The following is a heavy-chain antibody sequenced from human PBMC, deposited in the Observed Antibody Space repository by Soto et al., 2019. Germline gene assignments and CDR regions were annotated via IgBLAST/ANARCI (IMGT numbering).Heavy chain of an antibody. CDR2: IKGDGSVT. CDR3: VIPTRSVRGMGV. V-gene: IGHV3-7*03. CDR1: GFTFSNFW. Sequence: PXGSLRPSCAASGFTFSNFWMSWARQAPGKGLDWVANIKGDGSVTQYVASVEGRFTISRDNAKYSLYLQMNSLRVEDTALYYCVIPTRSVRGMGVWGQGTTVTVSS. J-gene: IGHJ6*02. D-gene: IGHD6-6*01.